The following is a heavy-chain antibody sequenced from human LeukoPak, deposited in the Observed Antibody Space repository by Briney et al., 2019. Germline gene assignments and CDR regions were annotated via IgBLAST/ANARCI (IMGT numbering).Heavy chain of an antibody. Sequence: GGSLRLSCAASGFTFSSYWMSWVRQAPGKGLEWVANIKQDGSEKYYVDSVKGRFTISRDNAKNSLYLQMNSLRAEDTAVYYCASGVIAARPSYFDYWGQGTLVTVSS. V-gene: IGHV3-7*03. CDR3: ASGVIAARPSYFDY. D-gene: IGHD6-6*01. CDR1: GFTFSSYW. J-gene: IGHJ4*02. CDR2: IKQDGSEK.